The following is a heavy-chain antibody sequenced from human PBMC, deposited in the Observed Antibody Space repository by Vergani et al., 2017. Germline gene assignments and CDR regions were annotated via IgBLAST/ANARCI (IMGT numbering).Heavy chain of an antibody. CDR2: MNPNSGNT. D-gene: IGHD2-2*01. Sequence: QEQLVQSGAEVKKPGSSVKVSCKASGYTFTSYDINWVRQATGQGLEWMGWMNPNSGNTGYAQKFQGRVTMTRNTSISTAYMELSSLRSEDTAVYYCARDRYCSSTSCGKFDYWGQGTLVTVSS. CDR3: ARDRYCSSTSCGKFDY. J-gene: IGHJ4*02. V-gene: IGHV1-8*01. CDR1: GYTFTSYD.